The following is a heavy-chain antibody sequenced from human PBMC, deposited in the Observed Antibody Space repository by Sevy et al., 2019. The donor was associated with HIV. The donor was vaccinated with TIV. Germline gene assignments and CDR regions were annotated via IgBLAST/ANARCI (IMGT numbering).Heavy chain of an antibody. Sequence: SETLSLTCAVSGGSISSSNWWSWVRQPPGKGLEWIGEIYHSGSTNYNPSLKSRVTISVDKSKNQFSLKLSSVTAADTAVYYCARVGSMVRGVIPTYYFDYWGQGTLVTVSS. V-gene: IGHV4-4*02. J-gene: IGHJ4*02. CDR3: ARVGSMVRGVIPTYYFDY. D-gene: IGHD3-10*01. CDR1: GGSISSSNW. CDR2: IYHSGST.